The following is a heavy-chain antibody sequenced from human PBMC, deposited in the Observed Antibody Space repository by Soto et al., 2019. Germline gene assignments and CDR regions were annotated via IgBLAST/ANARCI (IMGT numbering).Heavy chain of an antibody. D-gene: IGHD3-22*01. Sequence: QVQLVQSGAEVKKPGSSVKVSCKASGGTFSSYAISWVRQAPGQGLEWMGGIIPIFGTANYAQKFQGRVTITADESTRTAYMELSSLRSEDTAVYYCATTLASSGYYYSAEYFQHWGQGTLVTVSS. CDR2: IIPIFGTA. V-gene: IGHV1-69*01. CDR1: GGTFSSYA. CDR3: ATTLASSGYYYSAEYFQH. J-gene: IGHJ1*01.